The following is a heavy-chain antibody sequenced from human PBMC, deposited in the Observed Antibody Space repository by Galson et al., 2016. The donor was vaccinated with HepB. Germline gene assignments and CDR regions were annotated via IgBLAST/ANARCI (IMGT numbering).Heavy chain of an antibody. CDR3: VADMAEGGAGELDY. Sequence: SLRLSCAASGFTFTSAWMTWVRQAPGKGLEWIGLIKSKTSGGTTDYAAPLKGRFTISRDGSKSMSYLQMNSLKSEDTAVSYCVADMAEGGAGELDYWGQGTLVTVSS. J-gene: IGHJ4*02. CDR1: GFTFTSAW. CDR2: IKSKTSGGTT. D-gene: IGHD3-10*01. V-gene: IGHV3-15*01.